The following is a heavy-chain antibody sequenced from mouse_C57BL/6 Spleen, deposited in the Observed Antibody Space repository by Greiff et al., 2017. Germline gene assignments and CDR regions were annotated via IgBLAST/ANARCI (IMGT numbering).Heavy chain of an antibody. CDR3: ARGAAQATTY. J-gene: IGHJ3*01. CDR1: GYTFTSYW. CDR2: IYPSDSET. Sequence: QVQLQQSGAELVRPGSSVKLSCKASGYTFTSYWMDWVKQRPGQGLEWIGNIYPSDSETHYNQKFKDKATLTVDKSSSTAYMQLSSLTSEDSAVYYCARGAAQATTYWGQGTLVTVSA. D-gene: IGHD3-2*02. V-gene: IGHV1-61*01.